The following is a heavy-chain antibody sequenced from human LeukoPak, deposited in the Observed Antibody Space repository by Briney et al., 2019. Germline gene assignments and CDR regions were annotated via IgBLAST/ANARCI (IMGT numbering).Heavy chain of an antibody. J-gene: IGHJ5*02. D-gene: IGHD3-3*01. CDR3: ARTDKITIFGVVPRWFDP. Sequence: SGGTNYAQKFQGRVTMTRDTSISTAYMELSRLRSDDTAVYYCARTDKITIFGVVPRWFDPWGQGTLVTVSS. V-gene: IGHV1-2*02. CDR2: SGGT.